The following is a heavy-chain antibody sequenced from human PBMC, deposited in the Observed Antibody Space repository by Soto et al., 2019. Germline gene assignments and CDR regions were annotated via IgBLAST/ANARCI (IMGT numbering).Heavy chain of an antibody. CDR3: ARADGYTYYYYMDV. Sequence: SETLSLTCTVSGGSISSYYWSWIRQPPGKGLEWIGYIYYSGSTNYNTSLKSRVTISVDTSKNQFSLKLSSVTAADTAVYYCARADGYTYYYYMDVWGKGTTVTVSS. V-gene: IGHV4-59*01. CDR2: IYYSGST. D-gene: IGHD5-18*01. CDR1: GGSISSYY. J-gene: IGHJ6*03.